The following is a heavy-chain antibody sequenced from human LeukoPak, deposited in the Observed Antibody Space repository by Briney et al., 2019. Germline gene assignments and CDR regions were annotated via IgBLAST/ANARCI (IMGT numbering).Heavy chain of an antibody. D-gene: IGHD3-22*01. Sequence: SQTLSLTCAISGDSVSSNSAAWNWIRQSPSRGLEWLGRTYYRSKWYNDYAVSVKSRITINPDTSKNQFSLQLNSVTPEDTAVYYCARGYDSSGYYWGNYYYGMDVWGQGTRSPSP. J-gene: IGHJ6*02. CDR3: ARGYDSSGYYWGNYYYGMDV. CDR2: TYYRSKWYN. V-gene: IGHV6-1*01. CDR1: GDSVSSNSAA.